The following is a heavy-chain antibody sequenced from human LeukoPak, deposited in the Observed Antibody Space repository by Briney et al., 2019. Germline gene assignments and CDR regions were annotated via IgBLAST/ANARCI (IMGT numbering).Heavy chain of an antibody. CDR2: MNPNSGNT. D-gene: IGHD3-10*01. Sequence: ASVKVSCKASGYTFTSYDINWVRQATGQGLEWMGWMNPNSGNTGYAQKFQGRVTMTRNTSISTAYMELSSLRSEDTAVYYCARGPTMVRGVIITYYYYGMDVWGQGTSVTVSS. CDR1: GYTFTSYD. J-gene: IGHJ6*02. CDR3: ARGPTMVRGVIITYYYYGMDV. V-gene: IGHV1-8*01.